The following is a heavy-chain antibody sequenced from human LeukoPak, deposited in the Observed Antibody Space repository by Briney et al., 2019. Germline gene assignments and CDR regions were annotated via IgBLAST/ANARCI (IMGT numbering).Heavy chain of an antibody. CDR3: ATLGHCSSTSCYDGFDY. CDR2: FDPEDGET. Sequence: GASVKVSCKVSGYTLTELSMHWVRQAPGKGLEWMGGFDPEDGETIYAQKFQGRVTMTEDTSTDTAYMELGSLRSEDTAVYYCATLGHCSSTSCYDGFDYWGQGTLVTVSS. J-gene: IGHJ4*02. CDR1: GYTLTELS. V-gene: IGHV1-24*01. D-gene: IGHD2-2*01.